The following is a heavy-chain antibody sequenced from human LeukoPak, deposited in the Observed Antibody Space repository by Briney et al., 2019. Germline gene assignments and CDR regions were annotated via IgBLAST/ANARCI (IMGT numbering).Heavy chain of an antibody. CDR3: ARDATYYDFWSGPDI. D-gene: IGHD3-3*01. Sequence: PSETLSLTCTVSGGSISSYFWSWIRQPPGKGLEWIGYIYYSGSTNYNPSLKSRVTMSVDTSKNQFSLKLSSVTAADTAVYYCARDATYYDFWSGPDIWGQGTMVTVSS. CDR1: GGSISSYF. J-gene: IGHJ3*02. V-gene: IGHV4-59*12. CDR2: IYYSGST.